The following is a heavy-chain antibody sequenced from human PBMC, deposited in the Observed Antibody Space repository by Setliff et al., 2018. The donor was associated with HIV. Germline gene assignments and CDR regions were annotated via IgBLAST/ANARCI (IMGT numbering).Heavy chain of an antibody. D-gene: IGHD3-22*01. CDR1: GFTFSNAW. CDR3: VTGVGTSSVDY. J-gene: IGHJ4*02. CDR2: IKSKTDGGTT. V-gene: IGHV3-15*01. Sequence: GGSLRLSCAASGFTFSNAWMSWVRQAPGKGLEWVGRIKSKTDGGTTDYAAPAKGRFIIPRDDSKNTLCLQMNSLRSEDTAVYYCVTGVGTSSVDYWGQGTMVTVSS.